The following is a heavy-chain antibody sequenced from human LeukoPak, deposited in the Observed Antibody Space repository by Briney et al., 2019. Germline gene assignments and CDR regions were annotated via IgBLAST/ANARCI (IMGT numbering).Heavy chain of an antibody. V-gene: IGHV3-74*01. Sequence: PGGSLRLSCAASGFTFSSYWMHWVRQAPGKGLVWVSRIDSDGGSTSYADSVKGRFTISRDNAKNTLYMQMNSLRAEDTAVYYCARGWYGAFDIWGQGTVVTASS. CDR2: IDSDGGST. J-gene: IGHJ3*02. CDR1: GFTFSSYW. D-gene: IGHD2-15*01. CDR3: ARGWYGAFDI.